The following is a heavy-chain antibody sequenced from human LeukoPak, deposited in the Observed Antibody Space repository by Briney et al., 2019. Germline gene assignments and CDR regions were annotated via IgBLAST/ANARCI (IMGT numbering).Heavy chain of an antibody. Sequence: PSETLSLTCTVSGGSISSSSYYWGWIRQPPGKGLEWIGSIYYSGSTYYNPSLKSRVTISVDTSKNQFSLKLSSVTAADTAVYYCARDNGEAVAGFTNWFDPWGRGTLVTVSS. CDR1: GGSISSSSYY. V-gene: IGHV4-39*07. D-gene: IGHD6-19*01. CDR2: IYYSGST. J-gene: IGHJ5*02. CDR3: ARDNGEAVAGFTNWFDP.